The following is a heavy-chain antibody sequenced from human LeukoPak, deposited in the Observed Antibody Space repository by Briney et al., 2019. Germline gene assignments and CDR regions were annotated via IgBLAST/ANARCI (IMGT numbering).Heavy chain of an antibody. CDR1: GFTFSSYA. CDR2: ISGDGGYT. CDR3: AKSPPGPAATDYFDY. Sequence: GGSLRLSCVASGFTFSSYAMHWVRQAPGKRLEYVSVISGDGGYTYLANSVQGRFTVSRDNSKNTLYLQMGYLRAEDMGVYYCAKSPPGPAATDYFDYWGQGTLVTVSS. J-gene: IGHJ4*02. D-gene: IGHD2-2*01. V-gene: IGHV3-64*01.